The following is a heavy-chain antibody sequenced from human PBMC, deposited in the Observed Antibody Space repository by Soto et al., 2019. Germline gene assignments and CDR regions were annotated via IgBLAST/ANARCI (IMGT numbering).Heavy chain of an antibody. J-gene: IGHJ4*02. V-gene: IGHV3-23*01. CDR1: GFTFSSYA. D-gene: IGHD3-22*01. CDR3: AHSPIVVVIYLFDY. CDR2: ISGSGGST. Sequence: LRLSCAASGFTFSSYAMSWVRQAPGKGLEWVSAISGSGGSTYYADSVKGRFTISRDNSKNTLYLQMNSLRAEDTAVYYCAHSPIVVVIYLFDYWGQGTLVTVSS.